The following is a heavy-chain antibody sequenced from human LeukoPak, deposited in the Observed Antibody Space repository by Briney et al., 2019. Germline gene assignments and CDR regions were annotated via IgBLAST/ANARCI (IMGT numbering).Heavy chain of an antibody. CDR2: ISGSGGST. J-gene: IGHJ4*02. CDR3: AKVLVLSLSGSYGLNY. CDR1: GFTFSSYG. V-gene: IGHV3-23*01. Sequence: PGGSLRLSCAASGFTFSSYGMSWVRQAPGKGLEWVSAISGSGGSTYYADSVKGRFTISRDNSKNTLYLQMNSLRAEDTAVYYCAKVLVLSLSGSYGLNYWGQGTLVTVSS. D-gene: IGHD1-26*01.